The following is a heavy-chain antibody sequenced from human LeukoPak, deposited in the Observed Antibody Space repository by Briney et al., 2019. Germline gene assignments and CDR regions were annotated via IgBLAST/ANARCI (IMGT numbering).Heavy chain of an antibody. CDR1: GYTFTGFG. V-gene: IGHV1-18*01. J-gene: IGHJ4*02. D-gene: IGHD4/OR15-4a*01. CDR2: ISGSKGNT. Sequence: ASVKVSCKASGYTFTGFGISWVRQAPGQGLERLGWISGSKGNTHYIQRLQGRITMTTDTSTSTAYMELRSLRSDDTALYYCGREFCDTHRCFFPDFWGQGTLVTVSS. CDR3: GREFCDTHRCFFPDF.